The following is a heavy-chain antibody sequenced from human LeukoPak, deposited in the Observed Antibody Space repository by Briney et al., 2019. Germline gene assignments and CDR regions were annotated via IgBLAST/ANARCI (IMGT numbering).Heavy chain of an antibody. Sequence: SETLSLTCTVSAFSISSDYYWGWIRQPPGKGLEWLGYIYYSGSSNYNPSLKSRVTMSADTSKNQFSLKLSSVTAADTAVYYCARGAGSGYYFHFDYWGQGTLVTVSS. D-gene: IGHD3-22*01. J-gene: IGHJ4*02. CDR1: AFSISSDYY. CDR2: IYYSGSS. CDR3: ARGAGSGYYFHFDY. V-gene: IGHV4-61*01.